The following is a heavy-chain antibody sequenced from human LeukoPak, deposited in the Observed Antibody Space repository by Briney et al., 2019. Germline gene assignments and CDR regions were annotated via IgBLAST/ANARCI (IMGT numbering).Heavy chain of an antibody. CDR1: GYTFSNYY. CDR2: INPSGGSR. CDR3: AREIGPIQLHLWGSAFDY. V-gene: IGHV1-46*01. Sequence: ASVKVSCKASGYTFSNYYIHWVRQAPGQGLEWMGIINPSGGSRSYAQKFQGRLTVTRDTSMSTVYMELSSLRSEDTAVYYCAREIGPIQLHLWGSAFDYWGQGTLVTVSS. D-gene: IGHD5-18*01. J-gene: IGHJ4*02.